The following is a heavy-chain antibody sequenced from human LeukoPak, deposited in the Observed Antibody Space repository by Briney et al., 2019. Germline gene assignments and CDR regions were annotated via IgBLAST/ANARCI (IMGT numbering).Heavy chain of an antibody. V-gene: IGHV3-23*01. J-gene: IGHJ4*02. Sequence: GGSLRLSCAASGFTFSSYAMSWVRQAPGKGLEWVSAISGSGGSTYYADSVKGRFTISRDNSKNTLYLQMNSLRAEDTAAYYCARDPYYYDSSGCLDYWGQGTLVTVSS. CDR3: ARDPYYYDSSGCLDY. CDR2: ISGSGGST. D-gene: IGHD3-22*01. CDR1: GFTFSSYA.